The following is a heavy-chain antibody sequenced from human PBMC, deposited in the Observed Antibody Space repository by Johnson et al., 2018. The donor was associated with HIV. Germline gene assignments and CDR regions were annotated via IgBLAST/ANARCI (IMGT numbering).Heavy chain of an antibody. J-gene: IGHJ3*02. V-gene: IGHV3-66*02. CDR1: GFTFSSNY. Sequence: VQLVESGGGLVQPGGSLRLSCAASGFTFSSNYMSWVRQAPGKGLEWVSVIYSGGSTYYADSVKGRFTISRDNSKNTLYRQRNSLRAEDTAVYDCAKQLAGHDALDIWGQGTMVTVSS. CDR2: IYSGGST. D-gene: IGHD6-6*01. CDR3: AKQLAGHDALDI.